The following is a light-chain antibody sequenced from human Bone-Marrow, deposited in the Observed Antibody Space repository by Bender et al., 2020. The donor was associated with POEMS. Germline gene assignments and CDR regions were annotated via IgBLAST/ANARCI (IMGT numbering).Light chain of an antibody. CDR3: CSYTSSGAVV. Sequence: QPVLTQPPSSSASPGESARLTCTLSSDINVASYNIYWYQQKSGSPPRNLLYYFSDSDKGQGSGAPSRFSGSKSGNAASLTISGLQAEDEADYYCCSYTSSGAVVFGGGTKLTVL. CDR2: YFSDSDK. J-gene: IGLJ2*01. CDR1: SDINVASYN. V-gene: IGLV5-37*01.